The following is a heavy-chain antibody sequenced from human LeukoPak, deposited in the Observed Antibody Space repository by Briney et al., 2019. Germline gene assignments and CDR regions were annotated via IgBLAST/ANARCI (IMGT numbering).Heavy chain of an antibody. CDR3: ARHRPGEGRFDP. J-gene: IGHJ5*02. CDR2: INYSGKT. CDR1: GGSISREY. D-gene: IGHD3-16*01. V-gene: IGHV4-59*08. Sequence: RPETPSLTCTVSGGSISREYLSWIGQPPGKGLEGIGYINYSGKTNYNPSLKRQVPISVDTSKNQFSLKLSSVTPADTAVYYCARHRPGEGRFDPWGQG.